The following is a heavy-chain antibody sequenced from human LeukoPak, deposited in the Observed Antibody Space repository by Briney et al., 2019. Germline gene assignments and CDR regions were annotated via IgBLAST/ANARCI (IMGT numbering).Heavy chain of an antibody. J-gene: IGHJ4*02. CDR2: IYYSGST. CDR1: GGSISSNTYY. V-gene: IGHV4-39*06. D-gene: IGHD2-15*01. Sequence: PSETLSLTCTVSGGSISSNTYYWGWLRQPPGKGLEWIGSIYYSGSTYYNPSLKSRVTISVDKSKNQFPLKLNSVTAADTAIYYCARDFGYCDSGSCHTHFDYWGEGTLVTVSS. CDR3: ARDFGYCDSGSCHTHFDY.